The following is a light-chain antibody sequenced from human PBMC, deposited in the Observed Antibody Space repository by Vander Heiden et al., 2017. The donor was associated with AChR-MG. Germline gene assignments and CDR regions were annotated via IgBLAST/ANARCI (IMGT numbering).Light chain of an antibody. CDR3: QHRYNSWT. V-gene: IGKV3-11*01. J-gene: IGKJ1*01. CDR2: DAT. CDR1: ESVYYY. Sequence: EIVLTQSPGTLSLSPGERATLSCRASESVYYYLAWYQQKPGQAPRLLIYDATKRTTGIPDRFSGSGSGTDFTLTISRLEPDDYAFYYWQHRYNSWTFGQGTKVES.